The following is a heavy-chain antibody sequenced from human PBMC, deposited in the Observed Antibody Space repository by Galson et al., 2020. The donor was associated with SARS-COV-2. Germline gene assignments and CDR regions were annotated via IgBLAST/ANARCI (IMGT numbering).Heavy chain of an antibody. J-gene: IGHJ4*02. Sequence: GGSLSLSCAASGFTFSSYGMHWVRQAPGKGLEWVAVISYDGSNKYYADSVKGRFTISRDNSKNTLYLQMNSLRAEDTAVFYCAKDFRIAVAGLFDYWGQGTLVTVSS. D-gene: IGHD6-19*01. CDR1: GFTFSSYG. CDR3: AKDFRIAVAGLFDY. V-gene: IGHV3-30*18. CDR2: ISYDGSNK.